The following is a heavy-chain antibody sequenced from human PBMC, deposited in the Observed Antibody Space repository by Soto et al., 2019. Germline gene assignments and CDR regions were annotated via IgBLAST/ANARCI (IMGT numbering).Heavy chain of an antibody. CDR2: ISWESGSI. J-gene: IGHJ4*02. D-gene: IGHD3-16*01. Sequence: EVQLVESGGGLVQPGRSLRLSCAASEFNFDDYAMHWVRQIPGKXLEXXSGISWESGSIGYADSVKGRFSISRDNAKXXXXXXXXXXXXXXXXXXXXXXXHXXXXGXXLDYFNYWGQGTLVTVSS. CDR3: XXXHXXXXGXXLDYFNY. V-gene: IGHV3-9*01. CDR1: EFNFDDYA.